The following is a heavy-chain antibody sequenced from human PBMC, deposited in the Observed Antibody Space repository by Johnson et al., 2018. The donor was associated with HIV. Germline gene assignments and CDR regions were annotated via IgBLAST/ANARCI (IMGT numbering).Heavy chain of an antibody. J-gene: IGHJ3*02. V-gene: IGHV3-23*04. CDR3: ARAGWLQSRVDAFDI. CDR1: GFTFDDYG. Sequence: VQLVESGGGVVRPGGSLRLSCAASGFTFDDYGMSWVRQAPGKGLEWVSAIRGGGGSTYYADPVKGRFTISRDNSKNTLYLQMNSLRAEDTAVYYCARAGWLQSRVDAFDIWGQGTMVIVSS. CDR2: IRGGGGST. D-gene: IGHD5-24*01.